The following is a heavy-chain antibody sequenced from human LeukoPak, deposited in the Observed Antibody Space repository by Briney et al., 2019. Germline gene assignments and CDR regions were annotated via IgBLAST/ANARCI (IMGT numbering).Heavy chain of an antibody. Sequence: PGGSLRLSCAASGFTVSSNYMSWVRQAPGKGLEWVSVIYSGGSTYYADSVKGRFTISRDNSKNTLYLQMNSLRAEDTAVYYCARDMEATIGYLSHWGQGTLVTVSS. CDR2: IYSGGST. CDR3: ARDMEATIGYLSH. J-gene: IGHJ4*02. CDR1: GFTVSSNY. V-gene: IGHV3-53*01. D-gene: IGHD5-12*01.